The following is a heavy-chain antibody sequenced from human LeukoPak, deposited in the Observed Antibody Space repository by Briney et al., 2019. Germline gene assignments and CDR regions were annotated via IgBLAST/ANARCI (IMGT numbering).Heavy chain of an antibody. D-gene: IGHD5-18*01. CDR3: ARDLSGVTGYTYGRGIDY. J-gene: IGHJ4*02. Sequence: GGSLRLSCAASGFTFSSYAMHWVRQAPGKGLEWVAVISYDGSNKYYADSVKGRFTISRDNAKKSLYLQMNSLRAEDTAVYYCARDLSGVTGYTYGRGIDYWGQGTLVTVSS. CDR1: GFTFSSYA. V-gene: IGHV3-30*04. CDR2: ISYDGSNK.